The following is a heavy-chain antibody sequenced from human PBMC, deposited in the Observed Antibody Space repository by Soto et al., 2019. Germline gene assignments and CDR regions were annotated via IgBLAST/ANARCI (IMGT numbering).Heavy chain of an antibody. D-gene: IGHD3-10*01. V-gene: IGHV3-23*01. Sequence: EVQLLESGGGLVQPGGSLRLSCAASGFSFSSYAISWVRQAPGRXXEWVSTFRDTGDKTYYADSVKGRFTVSRXXXXXTXXXXXNGLSPDDTAIYYCAKGPDPGAFDIWGQGTMVTVSS. CDR3: AKGPDPGAFDI. CDR2: FRDTGDKT. J-gene: IGHJ3*02. CDR1: GFSFSSYA.